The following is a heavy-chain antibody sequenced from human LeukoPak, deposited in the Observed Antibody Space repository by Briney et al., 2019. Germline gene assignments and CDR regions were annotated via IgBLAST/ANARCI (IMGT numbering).Heavy chain of an antibody. V-gene: IGHV4-59*08. CDR2: IHYSGNT. D-gene: IGHD5-18*01. J-gene: IGHJ4*02. CDR3: ARVNTPMATFDF. Sequence: SETLSLTCIVSGGSIRNYYWNWIRQSPGKGLEWIGFIHYSGNTHYRPTLRSRVTMSVDTSKNQFSLKLTSVTAADTAVYYCARVNTPMATFDFWGQGTRVTVSS. CDR1: GGSIRNYY.